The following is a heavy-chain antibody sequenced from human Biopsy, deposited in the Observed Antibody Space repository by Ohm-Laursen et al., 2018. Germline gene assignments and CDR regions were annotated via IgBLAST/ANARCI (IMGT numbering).Heavy chain of an antibody. V-gene: IGHV4-59*01. CDR1: GGSISGYY. CDR2: IHDRGST. CDR3: ARGMRSSGWPYFDS. Sequence: GTLSLTCPVSGGSISGYYWTWIRQPPGQGLEYIGYIHDRGSTANYNPSLESRVTMSVDMPKNQFSLKLSSVTAADTAIYYCARGMRSSGWPYFDSWGQGTLVTVSS. D-gene: IGHD6-19*01. J-gene: IGHJ4*02.